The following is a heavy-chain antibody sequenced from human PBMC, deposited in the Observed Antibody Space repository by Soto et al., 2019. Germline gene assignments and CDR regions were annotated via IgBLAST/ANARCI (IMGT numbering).Heavy chain of an antibody. CDR2: IKQDGSVK. CDR1: GFTFSSCW. V-gene: IGHV3-7*05. Sequence: EVQLMESGGGLVQPGGSLRLSCAASGFTFSSCWMTWVRQAPGKGLEWVANIKQDGSVKDYVDSVKGRFTISRDNAQNSLYLQMNSLRAEDAAVYYCARGTHGMDVWGQGTTVTVSS. J-gene: IGHJ6*02. CDR3: ARGTHGMDV.